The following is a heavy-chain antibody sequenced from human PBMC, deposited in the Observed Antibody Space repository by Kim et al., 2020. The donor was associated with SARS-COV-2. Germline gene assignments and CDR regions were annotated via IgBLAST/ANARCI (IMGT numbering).Heavy chain of an antibody. V-gene: IGHV3-23*01. J-gene: IGHJ4*02. Sequence: ADSVKGRFTISRDNSKNTLYLQMNSLGAEDTAVYFCAKDPTHGYGDYSHYWGQGTLVTVSS. D-gene: IGHD4-17*01. CDR3: AKDPTHGYGDYSHY.